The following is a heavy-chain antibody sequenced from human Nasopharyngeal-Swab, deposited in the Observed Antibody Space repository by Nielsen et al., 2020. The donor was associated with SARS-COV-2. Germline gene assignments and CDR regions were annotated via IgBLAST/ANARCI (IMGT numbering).Heavy chain of an antibody. J-gene: IGHJ4*02. CDR2: ISYDGSNK. CDR3: ARAGSSWLGFYFDY. V-gene: IGHV3-30*04. Sequence: GGSLRLSCAASGFTFSSYAMHWVRQAPSKGLEWVAVISYDGSNKYYADSVKGRFTISRDNSKNTLYLQMNSLRAEDTAVYYCARAGSSWLGFYFDYWGQGTLVTVSS. D-gene: IGHD6-13*01. CDR1: GFTFSSYA.